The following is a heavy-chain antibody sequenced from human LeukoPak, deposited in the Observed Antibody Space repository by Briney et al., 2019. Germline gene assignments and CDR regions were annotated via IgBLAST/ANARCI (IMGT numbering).Heavy chain of an antibody. CDR3: ARGGGNSGYYFDY. CDR2: INHSGST. V-gene: IGHV4-34*01. D-gene: IGHD4-23*01. Sequence: SETLSLTCAVYGGSFSGYYWSWIRQPPGKGLEWIGEINHSGSTNYNPSLKGRVTISVDTSKNQFSLKLSSVTAADTAVYYCARGGGNSGYYFDYWGQGTLVTVSS. J-gene: IGHJ4*02. CDR1: GGSFSGYY.